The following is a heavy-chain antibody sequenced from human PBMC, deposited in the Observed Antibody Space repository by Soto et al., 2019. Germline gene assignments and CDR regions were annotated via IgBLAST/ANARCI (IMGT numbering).Heavy chain of an antibody. CDR2: INHSGST. Sequence: SETLSLTCAVYGGSFSGYYWSWIRQPPEKGLEWIGEINHSGSTNYNPSLKSRVTISVDTSKNQFSLKLSSVTAADTAVYYCARGKTYSSISYYYYGMDVWGQGTTVTVSS. J-gene: IGHJ6*02. CDR1: GGSFSGYY. CDR3: ARGKTYSSISYYYYGMDV. D-gene: IGHD6-13*01. V-gene: IGHV4-34*01.